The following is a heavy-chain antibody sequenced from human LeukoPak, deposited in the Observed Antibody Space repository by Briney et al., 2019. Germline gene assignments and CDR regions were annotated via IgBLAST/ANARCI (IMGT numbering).Heavy chain of an antibody. CDR2: IYYSGST. J-gene: IGHJ4*02. D-gene: IGHD1-7*01. CDR1: GGSISSYY. V-gene: IGHV4-59*01. Sequence: SETLSLTCTVSGGSISSYYWSWIRQPPGKGLEWIGYIYYSGSTNCNPSLKSRVTISVDTSKNQFSLKLSSVTAADTAVYYCARGDLTGTTFWGFDYWGQGTLVTVSS. CDR3: ARGDLTGTTFWGFDY.